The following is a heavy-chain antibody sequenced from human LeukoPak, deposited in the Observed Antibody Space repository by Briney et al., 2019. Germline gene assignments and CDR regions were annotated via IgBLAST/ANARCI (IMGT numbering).Heavy chain of an antibody. CDR1: GGSFSDSY. CDR2: INHSGST. CDR3: ARGSWYCCSICCYKYYYAMDV. V-gene: IGHV4-34*01. Sequence: PSETLSLTCAVAGGSFSDSYWSWIRQPPGKGLEWIGEINHSGSTNFKSSLKSRVTISVDTSKNQFSLKLSSVTAADTAVYFCARGSWYCCSICCYKYYYAMDVWGQGTTVTVSS. D-gene: IGHD2-2*02. J-gene: IGHJ6*02.